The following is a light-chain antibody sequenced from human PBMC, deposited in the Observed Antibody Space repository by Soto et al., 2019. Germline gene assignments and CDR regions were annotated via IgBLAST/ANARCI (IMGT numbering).Light chain of an antibody. CDR1: QSVSSSY. Sequence: EIVLTQSPGTLSLSPGERATLSCRASQSVSSSYLAWYQQKPGQAPRLLIYGASSRATGIPDRFSGSGSGTDFTLTIIRLEPEDVAVYYCQQYGISPVFTFGPGTKVDIK. CDR2: GAS. J-gene: IGKJ3*01. CDR3: QQYGISPVFT. V-gene: IGKV3-20*01.